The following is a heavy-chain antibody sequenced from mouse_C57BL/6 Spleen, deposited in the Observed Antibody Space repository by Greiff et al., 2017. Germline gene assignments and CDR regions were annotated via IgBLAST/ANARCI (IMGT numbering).Heavy chain of an antibody. CDR2: INPSNGGT. V-gene: IGHV1-53*01. J-gene: IGHJ4*01. Sequence: VQLQQPGTELVKPGASVKLSCKASGYTFTSYWMYWVKQRPGQGLEWIGNINPSNGGTNYNEQLKSQATLTVGKSSNTAVMQLSSLTSEDSAVYYCARRIYFGSSSYALDYWGQGTSDTVSS. D-gene: IGHD1-1*01. CDR3: ARRIYFGSSSYALDY. CDR1: GYTFTSYW.